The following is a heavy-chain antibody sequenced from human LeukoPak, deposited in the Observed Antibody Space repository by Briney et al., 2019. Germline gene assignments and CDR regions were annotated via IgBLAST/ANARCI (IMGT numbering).Heavy chain of an antibody. CDR2: ISGGGVNT. J-gene: IGHJ4*02. CDR1: GFTFSSYA. Sequence: GGSLRLSCAASGFTFSSYAMNWVRQAPGKGLERVSAISGGGVNTYYADSVKGRFTISRDNAKNTLYLQMNSLRAEDTAVYYCASNGRAGDYDSSGYLDYWGQGTLVTVSS. V-gene: IGHV3-23*01. D-gene: IGHD3-22*01. CDR3: ASNGRAGDYDSSGYLDY.